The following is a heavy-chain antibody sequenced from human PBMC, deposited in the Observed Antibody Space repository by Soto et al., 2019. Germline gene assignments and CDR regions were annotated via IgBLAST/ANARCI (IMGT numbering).Heavy chain of an antibody. Sequence: EVQLLESGGGLVQPGGSLRLSCAASGFTFSSYAMSWVRQAPGKGLEWVSAISGSGDSTYYADSVKGRFTISRDNSRNTLYLQMNSLRAEDTAIYYCTKDHIYFDYWGQGTLVTVSS. J-gene: IGHJ4*02. CDR2: ISGSGDST. CDR3: TKDHIYFDY. CDR1: GFTFSSYA. V-gene: IGHV3-23*01.